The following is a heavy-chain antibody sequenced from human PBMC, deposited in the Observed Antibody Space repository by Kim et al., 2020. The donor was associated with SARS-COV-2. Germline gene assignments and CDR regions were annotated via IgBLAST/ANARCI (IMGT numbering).Heavy chain of an antibody. CDR1: GFTFSSYA. J-gene: IGHJ4*02. V-gene: IGHV3-23*01. Sequence: GGSLRLSCAASGFTFSSYAMSWVRQAPGKGLEWVSAISGSGGSTYYADSVKGRFTISRDNSKNTLYLQMNSLRAEDTAVYYCAKVGGAGWSGGSRVSDPAVGYRGQRTMVAV. CDR3: AKVGGAGWSGGSRVSDPAVGY. CDR2: ISGSGGST. D-gene: IGHD3-3*01.